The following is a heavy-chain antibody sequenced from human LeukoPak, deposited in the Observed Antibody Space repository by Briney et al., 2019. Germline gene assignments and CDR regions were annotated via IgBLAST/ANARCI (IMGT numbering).Heavy chain of an antibody. Sequence: ASVKVSCKASGYTFTSYGISWVRQAPGQGLEWMGWISAYNGNTNYAQKLQGRVTMTEDTSTDTAYMELSSLRSEDTAVYYCAPLSSGYPGYFDYWGQGTLVTVSS. D-gene: IGHD3-22*01. V-gene: IGHV1-18*01. J-gene: IGHJ4*02. CDR2: ISAYNGNT. CDR3: APLSSGYPGYFDY. CDR1: GYTFTSYG.